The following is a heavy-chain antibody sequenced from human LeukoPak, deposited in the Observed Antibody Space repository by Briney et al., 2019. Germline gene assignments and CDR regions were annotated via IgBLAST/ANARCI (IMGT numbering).Heavy chain of an antibody. CDR3: ARGAEWDIVVVPAANYFDY. V-gene: IGHV4-31*03. Sequence: PSETLSLTCTVSGGSISSGGYYWSWIRQHPGKGLEWIGYIYYSGSTYYNPSLKSRVTISVDTSKNQFSLKLSSVTAADTAVYYCARGAEWDIVVVPAANYFDYWGQGTLVTVSS. D-gene: IGHD2-2*01. CDR1: GGSISSGGYY. J-gene: IGHJ4*02. CDR2: IYYSGST.